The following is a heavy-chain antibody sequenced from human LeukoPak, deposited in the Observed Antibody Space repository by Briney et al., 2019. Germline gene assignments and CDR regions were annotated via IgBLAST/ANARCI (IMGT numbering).Heavy chain of an antibody. CDR3: ARVGYCTHGVCYSMDV. CDR1: GYTFTGHY. CDR2: INANSGGP. J-gene: IGHJ6*03. Sequence: GASVKVSCKASGYTFTGHYIHWVRQAPGQGFEWMGWINANSGGPNYAQKFQGRVTMTRDTSISTAYMELSRLRSDDTAVYYCARVGYCTHGVCYSMDVWGKGTTVTVSS. V-gene: IGHV1-2*02. D-gene: IGHD2-8*01.